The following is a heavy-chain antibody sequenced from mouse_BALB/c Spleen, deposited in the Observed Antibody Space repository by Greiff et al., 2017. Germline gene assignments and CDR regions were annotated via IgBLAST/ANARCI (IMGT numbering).Heavy chain of an antibody. J-gene: IGHJ4*01. CDR1: GFTFSNYW. Sequence: EVKLVESGGGLVQPGGSMKLSCVASGFTFSNYWMNWVRQSPEKGLEWVAEIRLKSNNYATHYAESVKGRFTISRDDSKSSVYLQMNNLRAEDTGIYYCTRRVRRGENAMDYWGQGTSVTVSS. CDR3: TRRVRRGENAMDY. CDR2: IRLKSNNYAT. V-gene: IGHV6-6*02. D-gene: IGHD2-14*01.